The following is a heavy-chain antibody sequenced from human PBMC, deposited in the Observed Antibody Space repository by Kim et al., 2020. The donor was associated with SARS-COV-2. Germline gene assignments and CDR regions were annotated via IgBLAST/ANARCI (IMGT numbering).Heavy chain of an antibody. V-gene: IGHV3-48*02. CDR3: ARDYGELDY. J-gene: IGHJ4*02. CDR2: STI. D-gene: IGHD4-17*01. Sequence: STIYYADSVKGRFTISRDNAKNSLYLQMNSLRDEDTAVYYCARDYGELDYWGQGTLVTVSS.